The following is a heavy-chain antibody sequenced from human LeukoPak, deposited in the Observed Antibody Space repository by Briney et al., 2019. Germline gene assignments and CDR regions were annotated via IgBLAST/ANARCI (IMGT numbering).Heavy chain of an antibody. CDR2: IDGSGDTI. J-gene: IGHJ4*02. CDR1: GFNFNIYH. Sequence: GGSLRLSCVASGFNFNIYHMTWVRQAPGEGLEWVSYIDGSGDTIYYADSVKGRFTISRDNAKNSLDLQMNSLRDEDTAVYYCSRRFDCWGQGTLVTVSS. V-gene: IGHV3-48*02. CDR3: SRRFDC.